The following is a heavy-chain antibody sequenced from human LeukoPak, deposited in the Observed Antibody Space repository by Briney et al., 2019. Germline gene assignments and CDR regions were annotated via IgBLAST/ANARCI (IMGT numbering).Heavy chain of an antibody. Sequence: SETLSLTCTVSGGSISSYYWSWIRQPPGKGLEWIGYIYYSGSTNYNPSLKSRVTISVDTSKNQFSLKLSSVTAADTAVYYCATRSAVGATGGAIDAFDIWGQGTMVTVSS. CDR3: ATRSAVGATGGAIDAFDI. J-gene: IGHJ3*02. CDR1: GGSISSYY. D-gene: IGHD1-26*01. V-gene: IGHV4-59*08. CDR2: IYYSGST.